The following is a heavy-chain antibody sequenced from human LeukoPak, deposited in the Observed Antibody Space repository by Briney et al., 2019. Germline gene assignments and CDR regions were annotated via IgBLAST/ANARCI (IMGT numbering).Heavy chain of an antibody. D-gene: IGHD4-17*01. CDR2: IIPIFGTA. J-gene: IGHJ4*02. V-gene: IGHV1-69*13. CDR3: ARDMGYGDYVWDY. CDR1: GGTFSSYA. Sequence: TVKVSCKASGGTFSSYAISWVRQAPGQGLEWMGGIIPIFGTANYAQKFQGRVTITADESTSTAYMELSSLRSEDTAVYYCARDMGYGDYVWDYWGQGTLVTVSS.